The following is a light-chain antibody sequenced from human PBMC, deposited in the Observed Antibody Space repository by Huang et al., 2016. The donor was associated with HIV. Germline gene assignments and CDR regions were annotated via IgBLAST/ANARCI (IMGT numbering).Light chain of an antibody. V-gene: IGKV1-8*01. CDR3: QQYDIHPLT. Sequence: IRMTQSPSSLSASTGDRVTITCRANQDINNFLAWYQQRPGSVPKLLIYAASTLQSGVPSRFSGNGSGTDFTPTIGCLHSDDFATYYCQQYDIHPLTFGPGTRVDIK. CDR1: QDINNF. J-gene: IGKJ3*01. CDR2: AAS.